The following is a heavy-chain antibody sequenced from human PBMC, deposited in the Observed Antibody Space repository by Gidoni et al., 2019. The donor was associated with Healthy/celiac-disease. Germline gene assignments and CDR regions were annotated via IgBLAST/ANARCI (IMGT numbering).Heavy chain of an antibody. V-gene: IGHV7-4-1*02. CDR1: GYTFTSYA. J-gene: IGHJ4*02. D-gene: IGHD7-27*01. CDR3: ASVDWGSHDY. Sequence: QVQLVPSGSELKKPGASVTVSCKATGYTFTSYAMNWVRQAPGQGLEWMRWINTNTGNPTYARGFTGRFVFSLDTSVSTAYLQISSLKAEDTAVYYCASVDWGSHDYWGQGTLVTVSS. CDR2: INTNTGNP.